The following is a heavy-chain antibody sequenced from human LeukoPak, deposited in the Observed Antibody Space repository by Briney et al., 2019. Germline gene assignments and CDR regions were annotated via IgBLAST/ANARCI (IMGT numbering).Heavy chain of an antibody. CDR1: GFTFSNAW. J-gene: IGHJ6*03. D-gene: IGHD2-2*01. CDR3: TTDHPDCSSTSCYVDYYYYYMDV. V-gene: IGHV3-15*01. CDR2: IKSKTDGGTT. Sequence: GGSLRLSCAASGFTFSNAWMSWVRQAPGKGLEWVGRIKSKTDGGTTDYAAPVKGRFTISRDDSKNTLYLQMNSLKTEDTAVYYCTTDHPDCSSTSCYVDYYYYYMDVWGKGTTVTVSS.